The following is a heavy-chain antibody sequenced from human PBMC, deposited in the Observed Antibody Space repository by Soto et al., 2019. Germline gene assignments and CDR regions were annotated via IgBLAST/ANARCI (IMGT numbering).Heavy chain of an antibody. J-gene: IGHJ6*02. CDR2: IDADGSSI. Sequence: GGSLRLSCAASGFTFSNYWMHWVRRAPGKGLVWVSRIDADGSSISYADSVKGRFTISRDNAKNTLYLQMNSLRAEDTAVYYCVRVGNPYGMDVWGQGTTVTVSS. D-gene: IGHD1-26*01. V-gene: IGHV3-74*01. CDR1: GFTFSNYW. CDR3: VRVGNPYGMDV.